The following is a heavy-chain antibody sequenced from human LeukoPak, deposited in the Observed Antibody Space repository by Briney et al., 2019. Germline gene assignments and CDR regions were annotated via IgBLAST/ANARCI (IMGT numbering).Heavy chain of an antibody. CDR3: AREWAIVVVPAAYYYGMDV. CDR1: GFTFSSYE. CDR2: ISSSGSTI. V-gene: IGHV3-48*03. J-gene: IGHJ6*02. Sequence: GGSLRLSCAASGFTFSSYEMNWVRQAPGKGLEWVSYISSSGSTIYYADSVKGRFTISRDNAQNSLYLQMNSLRAEDTAVYYCAREWAIVVVPAAYYYGMDVWGQGTTVTVSS. D-gene: IGHD2-2*01.